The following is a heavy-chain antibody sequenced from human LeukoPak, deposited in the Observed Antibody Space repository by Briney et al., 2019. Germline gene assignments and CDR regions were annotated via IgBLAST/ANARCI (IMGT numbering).Heavy chain of an antibody. CDR3: ARPGRSAAGDDAFDT. D-gene: IGHD6-13*01. CDR2: IYYSGST. J-gene: IGHJ3*02. CDR1: GGSISSSSYY. V-gene: IGHV4-39*01. Sequence: SGTLSLTCAVSGGSISSSSYYWGWIRQPPGKGLEWIGSIYYSGSTYYNPSLKSRVTISVDTSKNQFSLKLSSVTAADTAVYYCARPGRSAAGDDAFDTWGQGTMVTVSS.